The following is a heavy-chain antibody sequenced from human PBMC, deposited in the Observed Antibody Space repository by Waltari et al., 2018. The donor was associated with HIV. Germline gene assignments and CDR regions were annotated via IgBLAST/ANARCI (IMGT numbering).Heavy chain of an antibody. Sequence: QVQLQESGPGLVKPSETLSLTCTVSGGSISSYYWSWIRQPPGKGLEWIGYIYYSGSTNYNPSLKSRVTISVDTSKNQFSLKLSSVTAADTAVYYCARRSRYCSSTSCHQGVSYCDLWGRGTLVTVSS. V-gene: IGHV4-59*08. CDR3: ARRSRYCSSTSCHQGVSYCDL. D-gene: IGHD2-2*01. J-gene: IGHJ2*01. CDR1: GGSISSYY. CDR2: IYYSGST.